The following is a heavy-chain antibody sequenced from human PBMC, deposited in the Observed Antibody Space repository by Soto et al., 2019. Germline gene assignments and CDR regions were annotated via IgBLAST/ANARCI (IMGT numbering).Heavy chain of an antibody. CDR1: GFSFSDHA. Sequence: QVQLVESGGGVVQPGRSLRLSCAASGFSFSDHALHWVRQAPGKGLEWVAVISYDGMKKRYADSVKGRFTISRDNSKNTLYLQVNSLRAEDTAVFYCARDTIGSGGGYIDYWGQGTLVTVSS. CDR2: ISYDGMKK. J-gene: IGHJ4*02. V-gene: IGHV3-30*04. CDR3: ARDTIGSGGGYIDY. D-gene: IGHD3-10*01.